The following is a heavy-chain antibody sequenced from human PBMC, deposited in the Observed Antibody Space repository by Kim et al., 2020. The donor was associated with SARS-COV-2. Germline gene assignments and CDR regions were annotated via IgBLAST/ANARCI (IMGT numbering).Heavy chain of an antibody. Sequence: YAQKFQGRVTMTRDTSISTAYMELSRLRSDDTAVYYCAGGYDSSGYSSDYWGQGTLVTVSS. CDR3: AGGYDSSGYSSDY. D-gene: IGHD3-22*01. J-gene: IGHJ4*02. V-gene: IGHV1-2*02.